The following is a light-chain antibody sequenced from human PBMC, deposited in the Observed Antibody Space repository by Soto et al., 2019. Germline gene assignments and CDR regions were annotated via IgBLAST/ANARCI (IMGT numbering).Light chain of an antibody. CDR3: SSYTTSNTRQLV. CDR1: SSDVGGYNY. CDR2: DVT. Sequence: QSALTQPASVSGSPGQSITISCTGTSSDVGGYNYVSWYQHHPGKAPNLIIYDVTNRPAGVSNPFSGSKSGNTASLTISGLQAEDEDDYYCSSYTTSNTRQLVFASGTKLTVL. J-gene: IGLJ1*01. V-gene: IGLV2-14*03.